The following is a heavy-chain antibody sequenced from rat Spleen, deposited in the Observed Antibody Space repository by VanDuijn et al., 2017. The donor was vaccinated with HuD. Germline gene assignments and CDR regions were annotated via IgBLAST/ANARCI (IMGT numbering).Heavy chain of an antibody. V-gene: IGHV5S13*01. CDR2: ISTGGVNT. Sequence: EVQLVESGGGLVQPGRSLTLSCAASGFTFSDYYMSWVRQAPTRGLVWVASISTGGVNTYYRDSVKGRFTISRDNAKNTQYLQMDSLRSEDTATYYCARRDGGSRWYFDFWGPGTMVTVSS. D-gene: IGHD1-11*01. J-gene: IGHJ1*01. CDR3: ARRDGGSRWYFDF. CDR1: GFTFSDYY.